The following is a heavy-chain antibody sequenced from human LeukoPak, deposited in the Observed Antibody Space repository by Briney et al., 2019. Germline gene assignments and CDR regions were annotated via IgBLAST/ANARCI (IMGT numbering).Heavy chain of an antibody. CDR3: ARRLHGYYDFWSGSYFDY. CDR1: GYTFTTYG. CDR2: ISAYNGNT. Sequence: ASVKVSCKASGYTFTTYGINWVRQAPGQGLEWVGWISAYNGNTNYARKLQGRVTMTTDTSSTTAYMELRSLRSDDTAVYYCARRLHGYYDFWSGSYFDYWGQGTLVTVSS. D-gene: IGHD3-3*01. J-gene: IGHJ4*02. V-gene: IGHV1-18*01.